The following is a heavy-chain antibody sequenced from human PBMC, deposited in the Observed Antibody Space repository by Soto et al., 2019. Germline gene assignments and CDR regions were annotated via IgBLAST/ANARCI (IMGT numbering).Heavy chain of an antibody. Sequence: SETLSLTCTVSGGSISSYYWSWIRQPPGEGLEWIGYIYYSGSTNYNPSLKSRVTISVDTSKNQFSLKLSSVTAADTAVYYCARASYSSGRIGYWGQGTLVTVSS. V-gene: IGHV4-59*01. CDR3: ARASYSSGRIGY. CDR1: GGSISSYY. J-gene: IGHJ4*02. D-gene: IGHD6-19*01. CDR2: IYYSGST.